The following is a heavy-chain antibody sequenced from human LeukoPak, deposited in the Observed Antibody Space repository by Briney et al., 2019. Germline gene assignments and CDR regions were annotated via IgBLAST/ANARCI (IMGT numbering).Heavy chain of an antibody. D-gene: IGHD3-10*01. CDR3: ARPMVRGVRPYYYYGMDV. CDR1: GYIFTPHH. V-gene: IGHV1-3*01. J-gene: IGHJ6*02. CDR2: INAGNGNT. Sequence: ASVKVSCKTSGYIFTPHHIHWMRQAPGQRLEWMGWINAGNGNTKYSQKFQGRVTITRDTSASTAYMELSSLRSEDTAVYYCARPMVRGVRPYYYYGMDVWGQGTTVTVSS.